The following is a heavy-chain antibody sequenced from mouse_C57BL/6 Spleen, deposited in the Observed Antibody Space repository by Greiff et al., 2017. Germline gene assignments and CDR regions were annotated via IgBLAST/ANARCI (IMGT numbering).Heavy chain of an antibody. J-gene: IGHJ3*01. V-gene: IGHV1-53*01. CDR1: GYTFTSYW. Sequence: QVQLQQPGTELVKPGASVKLSCKASGYTFTSYWMHWVKQRPGQGLEWIGNINPSNGGTNYNEKFKSKATLTVDKSSSTAYMQLSSLTSEDSAVYYWAFEAASVRWFAYWGQGTLVTVSA. CDR3: AFEAASVRWFAY. CDR2: INPSNGGT. D-gene: IGHD2-14*01.